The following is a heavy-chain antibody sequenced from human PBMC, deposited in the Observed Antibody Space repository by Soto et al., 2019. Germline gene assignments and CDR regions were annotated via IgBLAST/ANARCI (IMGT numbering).Heavy chain of an antibody. D-gene: IGHD1-26*01. V-gene: IGHV4-28*01. CDR3: ARREIQGPIDY. CDR2: IYYSGTT. J-gene: IGHJ4*02. Sequence: QVQLRESGPGLVKPSDTLSHTCAVSGYSISSSNWWGWIRQPPGKGLEWIGYIYYSGTTYYNPSLKSRVTMSVDTSKNQFSLKLTSVTAEDPAVYYCARREIQGPIDYWGQGTLVTVSS. CDR1: GYSISSSNW.